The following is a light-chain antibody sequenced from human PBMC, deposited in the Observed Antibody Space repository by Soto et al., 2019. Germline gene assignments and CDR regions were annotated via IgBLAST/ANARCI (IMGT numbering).Light chain of an antibody. CDR3: ATWDGSLSAVV. V-gene: IGLV1-47*02. CDR2: SDN. J-gene: IGLJ2*01. Sequence: QSVLTQPPSASGTPGQRVTISCSGSSSNIGSNSVYWYQQLPGTAPKLLFYSDNQRPSGVPDRFSGSKSGTSASLAISGLRSEDEADYYCATWDGSLSAVVFGGGTKLTV. CDR1: SSNIGSNS.